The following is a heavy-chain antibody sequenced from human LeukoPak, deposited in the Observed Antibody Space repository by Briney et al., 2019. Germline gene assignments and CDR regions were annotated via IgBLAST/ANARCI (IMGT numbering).Heavy chain of an antibody. D-gene: IGHD6-25*01. CDR2: ISRSGDST. V-gene: IGHV3-23*01. CDR3: AKRRESGIGSLYYFDS. J-gene: IGHJ4*02. CDR1: GFTFSSYS. Sequence: GGSLRLSCAASGFTFSSYSMSWVRQAQGKGLEWVSAISRSGDSTYYRDSVKGRFTISRDNSKNTLYLQMDCLGAEDTALYYCAKRRESGIGSLYYFDSWGQGTLVTVSS.